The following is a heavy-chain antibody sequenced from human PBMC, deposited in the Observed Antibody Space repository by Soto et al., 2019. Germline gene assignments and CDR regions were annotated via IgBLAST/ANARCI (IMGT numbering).Heavy chain of an antibody. V-gene: IGHV3-23*01. Sequence: EVQLLESGGGWVQPGRSLRLSCAASGFTFTNYGMSWFRQAPGQGLEWVSGISTSGASTFYADSVKGRFTISRDNSNNSLFLHINSLRAVDPAVYFCATDLWGDGYKYDSWGQGTQVTVSS. D-gene: IGHD5-18*01. CDR3: ATDLWGDGYKYDS. J-gene: IGHJ4*02. CDR1: GFTFTNYG. CDR2: ISTSGAST.